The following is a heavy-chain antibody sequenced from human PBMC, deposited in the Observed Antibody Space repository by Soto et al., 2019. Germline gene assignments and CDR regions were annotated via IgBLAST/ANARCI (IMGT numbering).Heavy chain of an antibody. CDR1: GFAFSNFG. D-gene: IGHD3-16*01. V-gene: IGHV3-30*03. Sequence: QVPLVESGGGVVQPGRSLRLSCAASGFAFSNFGMQWGRQAPGKGLEWVASISYDGNIKKFADSVKGRFTISRDISSNTLYLQMSSLRSEDTAVYYCARFWGPVTSAVDDYWGQGTLVTVSS. J-gene: IGHJ4*02. CDR2: ISYDGNIK. CDR3: ARFWGPVTSAVDDY.